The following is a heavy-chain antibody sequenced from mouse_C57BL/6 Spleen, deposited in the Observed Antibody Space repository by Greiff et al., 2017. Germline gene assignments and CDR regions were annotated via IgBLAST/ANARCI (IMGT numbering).Heavy chain of an antibody. CDR2: IWSDGST. CDR3: ARPSPYYDYAMDY. J-gene: IGHJ4*01. D-gene: IGHD2-4*01. V-gene: IGHV2-6*03. CDR1: GFSLTSYG. Sequence: QVQLKESGPGLVAPSQSLSITCTVSGFSLTSYGVHWVRQPPGKGLEWLVVIWSDGSTTYNSALKSRLSISKDNSKSQVFLKMNSLQTDDTAMYYCARPSPYYDYAMDYWGQGTSVTVSS.